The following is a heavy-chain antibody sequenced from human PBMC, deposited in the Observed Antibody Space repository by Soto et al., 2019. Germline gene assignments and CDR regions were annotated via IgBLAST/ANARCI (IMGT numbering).Heavy chain of an antibody. CDR1: GGIFGSHG. D-gene: IGHD3-22*01. J-gene: IGHJ3*01. V-gene: IGHV1-69*01. CDR3: VRDRRIYYSDPHDEFVASDYEV. Sequence: QVQLIQSEAEVKKPGSSVRVSCTASGGIFGSHGFSWVRQAPGQRLEWVGGLIPIFRTLTYTEKFQARVRSAADESTNTVYLDRSSLTSEDTAVYYCVRDRRIYYSDPHDEFVASDYEVWGQGTMVSVSS. CDR2: LIPIFRTL.